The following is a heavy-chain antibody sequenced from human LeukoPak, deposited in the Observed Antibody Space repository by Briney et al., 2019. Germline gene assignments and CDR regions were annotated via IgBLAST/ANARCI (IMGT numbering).Heavy chain of an antibody. D-gene: IGHD3-9*01. CDR3: ARAELYYDILTGYYAPNDNWFDP. CDR1: GGTFSSYA. Sequence: ASVKVSCKASGGTFSSYAISWVRQAPGQGFEGMGGIIPIFGTANYAQKFQGRVTITADKSTSTAYMELSSLRSEDTAVYYCARAELYYDILTGYYAPNDNWFDPWGQGTLVTVSS. CDR2: IIPIFGTA. V-gene: IGHV1-69*06. J-gene: IGHJ5*02.